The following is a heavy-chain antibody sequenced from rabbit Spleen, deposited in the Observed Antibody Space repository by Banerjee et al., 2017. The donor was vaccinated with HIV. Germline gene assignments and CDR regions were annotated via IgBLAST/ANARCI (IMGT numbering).Heavy chain of an antibody. CDR3: ARDTGSSFSSYGMDL. CDR2: IYTDNGGT. J-gene: IGHJ6*01. D-gene: IGHD8-1*01. Sequence: QEQLVESGGGLVQPEGSLTLTCKVSGFTLSAYWMCWVRQAPGKGLEWIGCIYTDNGGTAYASWAKGRFTISKTSSTTVTLQMTSLTAADTATYFCARDTGSSFSSYGMDLWGPGTLVTVS. V-gene: IGHV1S45*01. CDR1: GFTLSAYW.